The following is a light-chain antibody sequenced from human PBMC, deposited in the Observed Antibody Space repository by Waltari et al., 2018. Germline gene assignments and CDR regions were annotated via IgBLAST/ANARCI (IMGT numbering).Light chain of an antibody. J-gene: IGKJ4*01. CDR1: QSVSSY. V-gene: IGKV3-11*01. CDR2: DAS. CDR3: QQRSNWPLT. Sequence: IVFTQSPATLSLSPGERATLSCRASQSVSSYLAWYKQKPGQAPRLLIYDASNRATGIPARFSGSGSGTDFTLTISSLEPEDFAVYYCQQRSNWPLTFGGGTKVEIK.